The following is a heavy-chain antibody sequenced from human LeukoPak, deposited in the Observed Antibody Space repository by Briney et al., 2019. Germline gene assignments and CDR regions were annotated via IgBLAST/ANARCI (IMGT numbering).Heavy chain of an antibody. CDR1: GGSFSGYY. CDR3: ARAWQWLPLDS. CDR2: IHTSGST. D-gene: IGHD6-19*01. J-gene: IGHJ4*02. V-gene: IGHV4-59*10. Sequence: SETLSLTCAVYGGSFSGYYWSWIRQPAGKGLEWIGRIHTSGSTNYNPSLKSRVTMSVDTSKNQFSLKVTSVTAADTAVYYCARAWQWLPLDSWGQGTLVTVSS.